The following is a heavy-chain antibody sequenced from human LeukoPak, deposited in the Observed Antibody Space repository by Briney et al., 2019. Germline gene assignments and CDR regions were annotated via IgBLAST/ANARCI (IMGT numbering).Heavy chain of an antibody. Sequence: ASVKVSCKTSGYTFIAYYIHWVRQAPGQGLEWMGRINPNSGVTNYAQKFQGRVTLTRDTSISTAYMELSRVTSDDTAVYYCARERGHDYGDSTARHFDVWSRGTLVTVSS. CDR1: GYTFIAYY. CDR2: INPNSGVT. V-gene: IGHV1-2*06. D-gene: IGHD4-17*01. J-gene: IGHJ2*01. CDR3: ARERGHDYGDSTARHFDV.